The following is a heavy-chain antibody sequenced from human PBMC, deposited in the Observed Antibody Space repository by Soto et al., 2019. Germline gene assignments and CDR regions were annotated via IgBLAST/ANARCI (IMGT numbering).Heavy chain of an antibody. CDR3: GRGRSGQIVVFY. J-gene: IGHJ4*02. Sequence: GASVKVSCKASGYTFTGHYIHWVRQAPEQGPEWMGEIGPESGATRYAQKFQGRGTMTRDRSITTVYMELNNLSPDDTAVYYCGRGRSGQIVVFYWGQGTPVTVSS. V-gene: IGHV1-2*02. D-gene: IGHD1-26*01. CDR2: IGPESGAT. CDR1: GYTFTGHY.